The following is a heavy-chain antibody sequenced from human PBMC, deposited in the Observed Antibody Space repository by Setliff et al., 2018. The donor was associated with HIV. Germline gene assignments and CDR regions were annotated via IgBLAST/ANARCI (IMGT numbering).Heavy chain of an antibody. CDR2: ISIYNGNV. V-gene: IGHV1-18*01. Sequence: ASVKVSCKASGYSFISHDINWVRQAPGQGLEWMGRISIYNGNVNTAPKFQGRVTMTTDTSTNTAYLELRSLRSEDTAVYYCARDDDVIMVVVGGDYWGQGTLVTVSS. J-gene: IGHJ4*02. D-gene: IGHD3-22*01. CDR3: ARDDDVIMVVVGGDY. CDR1: GYSFISHD.